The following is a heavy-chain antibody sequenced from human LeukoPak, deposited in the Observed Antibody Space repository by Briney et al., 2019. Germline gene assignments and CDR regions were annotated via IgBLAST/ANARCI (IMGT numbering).Heavy chain of an antibody. CDR3: ARGVEPLAANTLAY. V-gene: IGHV3-53*01. CDR2: LYSDGNT. J-gene: IGHJ4*02. D-gene: IGHD1-14*01. CDR1: GFTFSSYT. Sequence: GGSLRLSCATSGFTFSSYTMTWVRQAPGKGLEWVSVLYSDGNTKYADSVQGRFTISRDNSKNTLYLEMNSLSPDDTAVYYCARGVEPLAANTLAYWGQGTLVTVSS.